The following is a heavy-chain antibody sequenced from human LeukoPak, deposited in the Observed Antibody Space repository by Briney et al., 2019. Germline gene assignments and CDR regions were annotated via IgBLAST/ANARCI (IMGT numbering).Heavy chain of an antibody. CDR1: GYTFTSYY. CDR2: INPSGGST. D-gene: IGHD3-22*01. CDR3: ARVLDYYDSSGYSYYFDY. J-gene: IGHJ4*02. Sequence: ASVKVSCKASGYTFTSYYMHWVRQAPGQGLEWMGIINPSGGSTSYAQKFQGRVTMTRDTSTSTAYMELRSLRSDDTAVYYCARVLDYYDSSGYSYYFDYWGQGTLVTVSS. V-gene: IGHV1-46*01.